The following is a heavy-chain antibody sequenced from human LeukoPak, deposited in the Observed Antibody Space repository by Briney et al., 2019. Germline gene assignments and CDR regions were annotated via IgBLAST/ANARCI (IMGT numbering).Heavy chain of an antibody. Sequence: PSETLSLTCTVSGGSISSSSYYWGCIRQPPGKGLEWIGSMHYSGSTYYNPSLKSRVTISVGTSKNQFSLKLSSVTAADTAVYYCASSPVTSSIAAVDNWGQGTLVTVSS. CDR3: ASSPVTSSIAAVDN. V-gene: IGHV4-39*01. D-gene: IGHD6-13*01. CDR2: MHYSGST. J-gene: IGHJ4*02. CDR1: GGSISSSSYY.